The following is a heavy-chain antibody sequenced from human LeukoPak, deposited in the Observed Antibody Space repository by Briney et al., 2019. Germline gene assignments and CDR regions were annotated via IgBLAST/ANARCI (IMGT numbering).Heavy chain of an antibody. CDR3: ARDGYFDY. Sequence: ASVKVSCKASGYTFSSYGIAWVRQAPRQGLDWVGWISPYNGNTNYAQKFQGRVTMTTDTSTSTAYMELRSLRSDDTAVFYCARDGYFDYWGQGTLVTVSS. J-gene: IGHJ4*02. CDR1: GYTFSSYG. V-gene: IGHV1-18*01. CDR2: ISPYNGNT.